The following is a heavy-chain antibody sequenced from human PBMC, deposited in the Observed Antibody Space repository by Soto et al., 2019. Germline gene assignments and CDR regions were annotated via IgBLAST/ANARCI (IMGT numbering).Heavy chain of an antibody. V-gene: IGHV3-23*01. CDR1: GFTFSSYA. Sequence: EVQLLESGGGLVQPGGSLRLSCAASGFTFSSYAMSWVRQAPGKGLEWVSAISGSGGSTYYADSVKRRFTISRDNSKNTLYLQMNSLRAEDTAVYYCATREYGSGSYYNHYFDYWGQGTLVTVSS. D-gene: IGHD3-10*01. CDR3: ATREYGSGSYYNHYFDY. CDR2: ISGSGGST. J-gene: IGHJ4*02.